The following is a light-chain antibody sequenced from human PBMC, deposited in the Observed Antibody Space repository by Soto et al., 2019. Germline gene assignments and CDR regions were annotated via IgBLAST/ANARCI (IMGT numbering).Light chain of an antibody. V-gene: IGLV7-46*01. CDR1: TGAVTNGHY. Sequence: QALVTQEPSLTVSPGGTVTLTCGSSTGAVTNGHYPYWFQQKPGQAPRTLIYDTTNRHSWTPARFSGSLLGGKAALTLSGAQPEDEAEYYCLLAYNGPYVVGPGTKVTVL. CDR2: DTT. J-gene: IGLJ1*01. CDR3: LLAYNGPYV.